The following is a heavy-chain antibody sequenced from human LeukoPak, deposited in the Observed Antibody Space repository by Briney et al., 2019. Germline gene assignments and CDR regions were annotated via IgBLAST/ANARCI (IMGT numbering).Heavy chain of an antibody. D-gene: IGHD1-26*01. CDR2: INPSGDNT. J-gene: IGHJ6*03. Sequence: GASVKVSCKASGYTFTNDFMRWVRQAPGQGLEWMGIINPSGDNTWYAQKFQGRVTMTRDMATSTDYMEVSSLRSEDTAVYYCARGPDRGSYHYYYYYYMDVWGKGTTVTVSS. V-gene: IGHV1-46*01. CDR3: ARGPDRGSYHYYYYYYMDV. CDR1: GYTFTNDF.